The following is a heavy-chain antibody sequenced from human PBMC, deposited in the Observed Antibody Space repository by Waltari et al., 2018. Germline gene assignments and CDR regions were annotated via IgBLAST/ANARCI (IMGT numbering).Heavy chain of an antibody. CDR1: GFTVSSNY. J-gene: IGHJ4*02. Sequence: EVQLVESGGGLIQPGGSLRLPCAASGFTVSSNYMSLVRQAPGKGLEWVSVIYSGGSTYYADSVKGRFTIARDNSKNTLYLQMNSLRAEDTAVYYCAREGWFGEYAYYFDYWGQGTLVTVSS. CDR3: AREGWFGEYAYYFDY. D-gene: IGHD3-10*01. CDR2: IYSGGST. V-gene: IGHV3-53*01.